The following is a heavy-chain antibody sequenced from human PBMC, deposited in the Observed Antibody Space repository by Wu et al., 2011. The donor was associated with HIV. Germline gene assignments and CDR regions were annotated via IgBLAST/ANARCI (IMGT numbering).Heavy chain of an antibody. Sequence: QVQLVQSGAEVKKPGASVKVPCKASGYTFTAYYMHWLRQAPGQGLEWMGWINPHSGGTNFAQKFQGRVTMTRDTSITTAYMELSRLRSDDTAVYYCARESEGQRMKGFYYYMAVWGKRDHGHRLL. J-gene: IGHJ6*03. CDR2: INPHSGGT. CDR3: ARESEGQRMKGFYYYMAV. D-gene: IGHD1-1*01. CDR1: GYTFTAYY. V-gene: IGHV1-2*02.